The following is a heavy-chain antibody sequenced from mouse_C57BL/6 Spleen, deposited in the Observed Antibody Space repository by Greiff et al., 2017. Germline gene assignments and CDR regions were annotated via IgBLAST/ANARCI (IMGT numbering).Heavy chain of an antibody. CDR1: GFTFTRYW. CDR3: ARWRITTVVAQGGAHV. V-gene: IGHV1-69*01. CDR2: IDPSDSDT. J-gene: IGHJ2*01. D-gene: IGHD1-1*01. Sequence: VQLQQPGAELVMPGASVKLSCTASGFTFTRYWMHWVKQRPGQGLEWIGEIDPSDSDTNYDQKFKGKSTMTVDTSSSTAYMQLSSLTSGDSAVYYGARWRITTVVAQGGAHVWGQGTTLTVSS.